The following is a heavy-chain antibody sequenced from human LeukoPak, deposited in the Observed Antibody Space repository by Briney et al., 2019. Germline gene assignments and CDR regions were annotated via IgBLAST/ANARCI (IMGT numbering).Heavy chain of an antibody. CDR1: GFTFSSYA. D-gene: IGHD2-21*01. J-gene: IGHJ5*02. CDR2: ISYDGSNK. V-gene: IGHV3-30*11. CDR3: ASGGWFYHDCCGENWFGP. Sequence: GRSLRLSCAAAGFTFSSYAMHWVRQAPGKGLEWGAVISYDGSNKYYAGSVKGRLTTSRDNSKNTLYLEMNSLRAEDTAVYYCASGGWFYHDCCGENWFGPWGQGTLVTGSS.